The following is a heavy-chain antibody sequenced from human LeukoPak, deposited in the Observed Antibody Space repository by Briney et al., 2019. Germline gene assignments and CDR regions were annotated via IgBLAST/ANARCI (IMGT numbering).Heavy chain of an antibody. CDR1: GFTFSSYA. D-gene: IGHD2-2*01. J-gene: IGHJ6*03. V-gene: IGHV3-23*01. Sequence: QAGGAPRLSFAASGFTFSSYAMSWGRQAPGKGLEWVSAISGSGGSTYYADSVKGRFTISRDNSKNTLYLQMNSLRAEDTAVYYCAKCTSYYYMDVWGKGTTVTVSS. CDR2: ISGSGGST. CDR3: AKCTSYYYMDV.